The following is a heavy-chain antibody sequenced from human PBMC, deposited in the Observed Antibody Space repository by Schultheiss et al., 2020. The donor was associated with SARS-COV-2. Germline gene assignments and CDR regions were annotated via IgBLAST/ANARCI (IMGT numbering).Heavy chain of an antibody. Sequence: GSLRLSCTVSGGSISSGGYYWSWIRQHPGKGLEWIGYIYYSGSTNYNPSLKSRVTISVDTSKNQFSLKLSSVTAADTAVYYCARGVVTRSTSYGMDVWGQGTTVTVSS. D-gene: IGHD4-23*01. CDR2: IYYSGST. V-gene: IGHV4-61*08. CDR3: ARGVVTRSTSYGMDV. CDR1: GGSISSGGYY. J-gene: IGHJ6*02.